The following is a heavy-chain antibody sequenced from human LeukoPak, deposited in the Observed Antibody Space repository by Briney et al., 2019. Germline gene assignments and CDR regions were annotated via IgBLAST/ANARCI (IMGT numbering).Heavy chain of an antibody. D-gene: IGHD2-15*01. CDR3: AKGGLMVYYYYYGMDV. J-gene: IGHJ6*02. Sequence: GGSLRLSCAASGFTFSSYAMSWVRQAPGRGLEWVSAISGSGGSTYYADSVKGRFTISRDNSKNTLYLQMNSLRAEDTAVYYCAKGGLMVYYYYYGMDVWGQGTMVTVSS. CDR1: GFTFSSYA. V-gene: IGHV3-23*01. CDR2: ISGSGGST.